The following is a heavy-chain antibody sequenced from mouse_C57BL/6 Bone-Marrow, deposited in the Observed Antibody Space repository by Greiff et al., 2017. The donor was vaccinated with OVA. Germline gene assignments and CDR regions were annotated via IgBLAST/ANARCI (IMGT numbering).Heavy chain of an antibody. V-gene: IGHV14-4*01. Sequence: DVKLQESGAELVRPGASVKLSCTASGFNIKDDYMHWVKQRPEQGLEWIGWIDPENGDTEYASKFQGKATITADTSSNTAYLQLSSLTSEDTAVYYCTTSRGIDYWGQGTTLTVSS. CDR1: GFNIKDDY. CDR3: TTSRGIDY. CDR2: IDPENGDT. D-gene: IGHD3-1*01. J-gene: IGHJ2*01.